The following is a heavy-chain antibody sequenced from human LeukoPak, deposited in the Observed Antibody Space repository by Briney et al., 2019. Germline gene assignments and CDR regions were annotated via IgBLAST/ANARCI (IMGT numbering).Heavy chain of an antibody. CDR2: IYHSGST. CDR3: ARLYGSGSYSWDYFDY. CDR1: GYSISSGYY. D-gene: IGHD3-10*01. Sequence: SETLSLTCTVSGYSISSGYYWGWIRQPPGKGLEWIGSIYHSGSTYYNPSLKSRVTISVDTSKNQFSLKLSSVTAADTAVYYCARLYGSGSYSWDYFDYWGQGTLVTVSS. V-gene: IGHV4-38-2*02. J-gene: IGHJ4*02.